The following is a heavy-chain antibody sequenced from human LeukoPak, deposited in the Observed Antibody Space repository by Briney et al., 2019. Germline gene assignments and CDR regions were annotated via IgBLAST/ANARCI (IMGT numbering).Heavy chain of an antibody. CDR2: ISSSSSYI. CDR1: GFTFSSYS. V-gene: IGHV3-21*01. Sequence: GGSLRLSCAASGFTFSSYSMNWVRQAPGKGLEWVSSISSSSSYIYYADSVKGRFTFSRDNAKNSLYLQMNSLRAEDTAVYYCARDHGDAFDIWGQGTMVTVSS. CDR3: ARDHGDAFDI. J-gene: IGHJ3*02.